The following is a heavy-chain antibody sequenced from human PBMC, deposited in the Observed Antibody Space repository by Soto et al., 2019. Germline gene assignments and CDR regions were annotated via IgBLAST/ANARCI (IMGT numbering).Heavy chain of an antibody. CDR1: GFTFYNYA. D-gene: IGHD2-8*01. J-gene: IGHJ3*01. Sequence: EVQLLESGGGLVRPGGSLRLSCAASGFTFYNYAMNWVRQAPGKGLEWVSTISGGGDGTYYADSVKGRFTISRDNSRNTVYLQMNSLRAEDTAVYYCANKGLGSLATYCTTGDCHYAFDVWGQGTVVTVSS. CDR3: ANKGLGSLATYCTTGDCHYAFDV. CDR2: ISGGGDGT. V-gene: IGHV3-23*01.